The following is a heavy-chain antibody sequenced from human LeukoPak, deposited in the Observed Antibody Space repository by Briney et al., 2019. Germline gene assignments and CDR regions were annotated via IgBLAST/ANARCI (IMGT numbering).Heavy chain of an antibody. Sequence: GGSLRLSCAASGFTFSSYGMHWVRQAPGKVLEWVAFIRYDGSNKYYADSVKGRFTISRDNSKNTLYLQMNSLRAEDTAVYYCAKAPVTSCRGAFCYPFDYWGQGTLVTVSS. D-gene: IGHD2-15*01. V-gene: IGHV3-30*02. CDR3: AKAPVTSCRGAFCYPFDY. CDR1: GFTFSSYG. J-gene: IGHJ4*02. CDR2: IRYDGSNK.